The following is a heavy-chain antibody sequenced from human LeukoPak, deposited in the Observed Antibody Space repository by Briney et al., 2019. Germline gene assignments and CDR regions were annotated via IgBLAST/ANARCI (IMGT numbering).Heavy chain of an antibody. CDR2: IYYSGST. J-gene: IGHJ6*02. Sequence: PSETLSLTCTVSGGSISSYYWSWIRQPPGKGLEWIGYIYYSGSTNYNPSLKSRVTISVDTSKNQFSLKLSSVTAADTALYYCARRQSTAAGPSFYYYYGMDVWGQGTTVTVSS. CDR1: GGSISSYY. CDR3: ARRQSTAAGPSFYYYYGMDV. V-gene: IGHV4-59*08. D-gene: IGHD6-13*01.